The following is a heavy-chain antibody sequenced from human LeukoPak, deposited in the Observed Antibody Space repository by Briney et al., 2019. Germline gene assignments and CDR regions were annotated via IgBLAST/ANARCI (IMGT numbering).Heavy chain of an antibody. CDR3: ARIAVAYVNY. CDR2: VHETGYA. CDR1: GSSFRSGHY. Sequence: PSETLSLTCSVSGSSFRSGHYWGWIRQSSGEGLEWIGNVHETGYANYNPSLRSRVTISVDTSKNQFSLKLSSVTAADTAVYYCARIAVAYVNYWGQGTLVTVSS. J-gene: IGHJ4*02. D-gene: IGHD6-19*01. V-gene: IGHV4-38-2*02.